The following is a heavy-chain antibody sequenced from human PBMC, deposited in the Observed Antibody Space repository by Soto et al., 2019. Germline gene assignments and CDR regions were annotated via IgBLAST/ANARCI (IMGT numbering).Heavy chain of an antibody. CDR1: GGSISSGDDF. Sequence: QVQLQESGPGLVKPSQTLSLTCTVSGGSISSGDDFWTWIRQPPGKGLEWIGYIYYSGSTYYNPSLKSRLTMPVDTSKNQFSLKLSSVTAADTAAYYCARDRAKWKDYYYYGMDVWGQGTTVTVSS. D-gene: IGHD1-20*01. CDR3: ARDRAKWKDYYYYGMDV. J-gene: IGHJ6*02. V-gene: IGHV4-30-4*01. CDR2: IYYSGST.